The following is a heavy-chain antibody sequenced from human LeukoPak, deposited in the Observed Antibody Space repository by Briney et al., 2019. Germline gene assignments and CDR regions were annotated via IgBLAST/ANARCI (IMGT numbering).Heavy chain of an antibody. D-gene: IGHD5-24*01. Sequence: PGRSMRLSCAASGFTFAGYAMHWVRQVPGKGLEWVSAISRNSGKIVYTDSVKGRFTISRDNAKNSLYLQMNSLRAEDTGLYFCAKDKRVFRQFYFDYWLQGTLVTVPS. J-gene: IGHJ4*02. CDR2: ISRNSGKI. V-gene: IGHV3-9*01. CDR3: AKDKRVFRQFYFDY. CDR1: GFTFAGYA.